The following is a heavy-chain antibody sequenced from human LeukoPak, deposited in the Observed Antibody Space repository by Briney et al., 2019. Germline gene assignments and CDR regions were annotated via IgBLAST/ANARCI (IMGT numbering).Heavy chain of an antibody. CDR3: ARSYSSGWTYSSGWYVDY. D-gene: IGHD6-19*01. CDR2: IYYSGST. V-gene: IGHV4-59*01. Sequence: PSETLSLTCTVSGGSISSYYWSWIRQPPGKGLEWIGYIYYSGSTNYNPSLKSRVTISVDTSKNQFSLKLSSVTAADTAVYYCARSYSSGWTYSSGWYVDYWGQGTLVTVSS. CDR1: GGSISSYY. J-gene: IGHJ4*02.